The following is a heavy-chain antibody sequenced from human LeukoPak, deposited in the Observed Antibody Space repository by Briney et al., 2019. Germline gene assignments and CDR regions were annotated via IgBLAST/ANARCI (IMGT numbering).Heavy chain of an antibody. CDR2: ISADGRST. V-gene: IGHV3-64D*08. Sequence: AGGSLRLSCSASGFTFTKYAIHWVRQAPGKGLEYVSAISADGRSTYYTDSVKGRFPLSRDNYKDILYLQMSSLRAEDTAVYYCVKDIGGYSYGFFDYWGQGTLVTVSS. CDR3: VKDIGGYSYGFFDY. D-gene: IGHD5-18*01. J-gene: IGHJ4*02. CDR1: GFTFTKYA.